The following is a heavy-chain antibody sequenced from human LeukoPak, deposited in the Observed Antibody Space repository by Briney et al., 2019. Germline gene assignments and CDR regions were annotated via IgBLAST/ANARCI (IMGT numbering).Heavy chain of an antibody. CDR1: GFIFSSYW. V-gene: IGHV3-7*01. CDR2: IKQDGSEK. CDR3: ARGTPTTRDFDY. Sequence: GGSLRLSCAASGFIFSSYWMHWVRQAPGKGLEWVANIKQDGSEKYYVDSVKGRFTISRDNAKNSLFLQMNSLRAEDTAVYYCARGTPTTRDFDYWGQGTLVTVSS. J-gene: IGHJ4*02. D-gene: IGHD4-11*01.